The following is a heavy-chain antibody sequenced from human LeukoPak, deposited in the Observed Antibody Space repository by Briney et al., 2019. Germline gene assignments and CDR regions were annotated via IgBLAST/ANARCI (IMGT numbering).Heavy chain of an antibody. Sequence: GGSLRLSCAASGFTFDDYAMHWVRQAPGEGLEWVSLISGDGGSTYYADSVKGRFTISRDNSKNSLYLQMNSLRTEDTALYYCAKDPYSGSYYAPYYFDYWGQGTLVTVSS. V-gene: IGHV3-43*02. CDR3: AKDPYSGSYYAPYYFDY. CDR2: ISGDGGST. CDR1: GFTFDDYA. J-gene: IGHJ4*02. D-gene: IGHD1-26*01.